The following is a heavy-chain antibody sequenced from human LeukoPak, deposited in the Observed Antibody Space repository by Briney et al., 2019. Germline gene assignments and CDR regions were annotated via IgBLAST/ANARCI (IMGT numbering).Heavy chain of an antibody. D-gene: IGHD6-13*01. CDR2: ISSSSNSI. Sequence: GGSLRLSCAASGFTFSSYNMNWVRQAPGKGLEWVSYISSSSNSIYYADSVKGRFTISRDNAKNSLYLQMNSLRAEDTAVYYCAKDRPTVYSSSWLHFLDSWGQGTLVTVSS. CDR3: AKDRPTVYSSSWLHFLDS. J-gene: IGHJ4*02. CDR1: GFTFSSYN. V-gene: IGHV3-48*01.